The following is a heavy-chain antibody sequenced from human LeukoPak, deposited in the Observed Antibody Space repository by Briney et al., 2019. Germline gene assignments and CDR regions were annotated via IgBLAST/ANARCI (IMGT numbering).Heavy chain of an antibody. Sequence: KASETLSLTCTVSGGSINSYYWSWIRQPPGKGLEWIGEINHSGSTNYNPSLKSRVTISVDTSKNQFSLKLSSVTAADTAVYYCARGPGYSGSYYDYWGQGTLVTVSS. CDR2: INHSGST. CDR1: GGSINSYY. D-gene: IGHD1-26*01. CDR3: ARGPGYSGSYYDY. V-gene: IGHV4-34*01. J-gene: IGHJ4*02.